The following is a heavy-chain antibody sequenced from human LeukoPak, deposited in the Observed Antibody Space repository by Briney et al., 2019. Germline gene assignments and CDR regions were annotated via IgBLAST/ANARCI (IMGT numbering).Heavy chain of an antibody. D-gene: IGHD5-24*01. J-gene: IGHJ4*02. Sequence: SETLSLTCAVSGYSISSGYYWGWIRQPPGKGLEWIGSIYHSGSTYYNPSLKSRVTISVDTSKNQFSLKLSSVTAADTAVYYCARREVAPGYFDYCGQGTLVTVSS. CDR2: IYHSGST. CDR3: ARREVAPGYFDY. V-gene: IGHV4-38-2*01. CDR1: GYSISSGYY.